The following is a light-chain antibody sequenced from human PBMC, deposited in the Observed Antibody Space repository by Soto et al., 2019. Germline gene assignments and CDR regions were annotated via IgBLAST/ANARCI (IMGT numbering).Light chain of an antibody. Sequence: IVLTQYPATPSLSPGESATLSCRASQSVSSSLAWYQQKPGQAPRLLIYDASNRATGITARFSGSGSGTYFTLSIISLEPEYFAVYYCQQRSNWPLFGRGTKV. V-gene: IGKV3-11*01. J-gene: IGKJ4*02. CDR3: QQRSNWPL. CDR2: DAS. CDR1: QSVSSS.